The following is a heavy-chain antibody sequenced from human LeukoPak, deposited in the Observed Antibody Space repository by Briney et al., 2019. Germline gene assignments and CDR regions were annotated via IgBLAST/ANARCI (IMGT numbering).Heavy chain of an antibody. D-gene: IGHD3-22*01. CDR2: IYYSGST. V-gene: IGHV4-39*07. CDR1: GGSISSSSYY. J-gene: IGHJ4*02. Sequence: SETLSLTCTVSGGSISSSSYYWGWIRQPPGKGLEWIGSIYYSGSTYYNPSLESRVTISVDTSKNQFSLKLSSVTAADTAVYYCARGTRYYYDSSGHGSKPRWYFDYWGQGTLVTVSS. CDR3: ARGTRYYYDSSGHGSKPRWYFDY.